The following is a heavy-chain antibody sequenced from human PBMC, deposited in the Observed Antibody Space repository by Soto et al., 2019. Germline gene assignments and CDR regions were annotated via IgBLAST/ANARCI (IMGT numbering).Heavy chain of an antibody. CDR3: ARENGTSSLDY. CDR1: GGTVSAYT. D-gene: IGHD6-6*01. Sequence: QVQLVQSGAEVKKPGSSVKVSCEASGGTVSAYTINWVRQAPGQGFEWMGRIISILDIPNYAQKFQGRLTIIADTSTSTTYMELRNLRSEDTATYYCARENGTSSLDYWGQGTLVTVSS. J-gene: IGHJ4*02. V-gene: IGHV1-69*02. CDR2: IISILDIP.